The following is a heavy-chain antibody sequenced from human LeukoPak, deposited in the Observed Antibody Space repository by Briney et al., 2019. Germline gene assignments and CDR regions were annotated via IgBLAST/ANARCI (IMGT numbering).Heavy chain of an antibody. CDR2: INHSGST. V-gene: IGHV4-34*01. D-gene: IGHD4-23*01. CDR1: GGSFSGYY. J-gene: IGHJ6*03. Sequence: PSETLSLTCAVYGGSFSGYYWSWIRQPPGKGLEWIGEINHSGSTNYNPSLKSRVTISVDTSKNQFSLKLSSVTAADTAVYYCARETTVVSYYYYYYMDVWGKGTTVTVSS. CDR3: ARETTVVSYYYYYYMDV.